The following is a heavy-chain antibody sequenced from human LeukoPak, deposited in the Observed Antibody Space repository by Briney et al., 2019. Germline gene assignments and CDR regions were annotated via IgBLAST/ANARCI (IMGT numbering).Heavy chain of an antibody. CDR3: ARVRGDTESARAGLVDY. CDR1: GFTFSSYA. Sequence: GGSLRLSCAASGFTFSSYAMSWVRQAPGKGLEWVSAISGSGGSTYYADSVKGRFTISRDNAKNSLYLQLNSLRAEDTAVYYCARVRGDTESARAGLVDYWGQGTLVTVSS. D-gene: IGHD3-10*01. J-gene: IGHJ4*02. V-gene: IGHV3-23*01. CDR2: ISGSGGST.